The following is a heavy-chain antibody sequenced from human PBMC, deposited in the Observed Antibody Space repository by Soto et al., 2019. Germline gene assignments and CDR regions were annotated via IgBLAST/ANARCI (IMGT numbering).Heavy chain of an antibody. V-gene: IGHV1-69*01. Sequence: QVQLVQSGAEVKKPGSSVRVSCKSSGGPFSNYAISWVRQAPGQGLEWMGGIIPIFVTADYPQKFQDRVTITADESTGAAYFELRSLRSEDTAVYYCARDLEPRDRSGYASDLWGQGTMVTVSS. D-gene: IGHD3-22*01. CDR3: ARDLEPRDRSGYASDL. CDR1: GGPFSNYA. J-gene: IGHJ3*01. CDR2: IIPIFVTA.